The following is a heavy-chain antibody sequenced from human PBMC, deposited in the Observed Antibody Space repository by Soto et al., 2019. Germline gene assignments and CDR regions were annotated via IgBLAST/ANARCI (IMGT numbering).Heavy chain of an antibody. Sequence: GASVKVSCKASGYTFTSYGISWVRQAPGQGLEWMGWISAYNGNTNYAQKLQGRVTMTTDTSISTAYMELSSLRSEDTAVYYCARGGTPYYYGSGSYQYYYYYMDVWGKGTTVTVSS. J-gene: IGHJ6*03. V-gene: IGHV1-18*01. CDR2: ISAYNGNT. CDR1: GYTFTSYG. CDR3: ARGGTPYYYGSGSYQYYYYYMDV. D-gene: IGHD3-10*01.